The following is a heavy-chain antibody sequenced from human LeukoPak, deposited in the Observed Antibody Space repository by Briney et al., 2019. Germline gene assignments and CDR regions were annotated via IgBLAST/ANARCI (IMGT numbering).Heavy chain of an antibody. CDR2: IYPGDSDT. Sequence: GESLKISCKVSGYNFNNYWIAWGRQMPGKGLKWMGSIYPGDSDTRYSPSFQGQVTISADKSLSTAYLQWSSLKASDTAIYYCARQWGDCSSTSCYSAYWGQGTLVTVSS. D-gene: IGHD2-2*01. V-gene: IGHV5-51*01. J-gene: IGHJ4*02. CDR3: ARQWGDCSSTSCYSAY. CDR1: GYNFNNYW.